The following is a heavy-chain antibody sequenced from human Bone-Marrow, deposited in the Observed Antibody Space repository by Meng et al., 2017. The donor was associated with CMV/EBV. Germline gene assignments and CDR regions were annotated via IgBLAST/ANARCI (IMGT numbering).Heavy chain of an antibody. CDR1: GYTFTGYY. J-gene: IGHJ4*02. Sequence: ASVKVSCKASGYTFTGYYMHWVRQAPGQGLEWMGWINPNSGGTNYAQKFQGRVTMTTDTSISTAYMELSKLRSDDTAVYYCARPGYCSSTSCYLLDYWGQGTLVTVSS. V-gene: IGHV1-2*02. CDR3: ARPGYCSSTSCYLLDY. CDR2: INPNSGGT. D-gene: IGHD2-2*01.